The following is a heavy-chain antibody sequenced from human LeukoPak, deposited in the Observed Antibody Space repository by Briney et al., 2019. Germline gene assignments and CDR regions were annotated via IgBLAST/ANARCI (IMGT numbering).Heavy chain of an antibody. CDR1: GFTFSNYW. Sequence: HPGGSLRLSCAASGFTFSNYWIHWVRQAPGKGLVWVSRVNSDGSSTNYADSVKGRFTVSRDNAKNTLYLQMNSLRAEDTAVYYCARELRSAGAPGPFDYWGQGTLVTVSS. V-gene: IGHV3-74*01. J-gene: IGHJ4*02. CDR3: ARELRSAGAPGPFDY. CDR2: VNSDGSST. D-gene: IGHD2-15*01.